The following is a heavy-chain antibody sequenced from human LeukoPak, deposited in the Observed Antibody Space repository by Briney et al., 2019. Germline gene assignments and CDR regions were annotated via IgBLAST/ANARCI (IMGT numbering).Heavy chain of an antibody. CDR1: GFTFSSSV. V-gene: IGHV3-30-3*01. J-gene: IGHJ4*02. CDR3: AREKSTALFDY. Sequence: GGSLRLSCAASGFTFSSSVMHWVRQAPGEGLEWVAAISDDASNKDYADSVKGRFTISRDNYRNTLYLQMSSLRPEDTAVYYCAREKSTALFDYWGQGTLVTISS. CDR2: ISDDASNK.